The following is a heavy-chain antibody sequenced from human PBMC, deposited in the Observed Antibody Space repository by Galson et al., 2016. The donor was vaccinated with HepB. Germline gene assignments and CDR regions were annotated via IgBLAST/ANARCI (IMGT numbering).Heavy chain of an antibody. J-gene: IGHJ6*02. D-gene: IGHD3-3*01. CDR1: GFTFTYYE. Sequence: SLRLSCAASGFTFTYYEMNWVRQAPGKGLEWVSYISGGGNNKYYADSVRGRFPVSRDNARNSVYLLMNSLRAEDTAIYYCARDIRSDLRSVLRPMAGLVVFYGLDVWGQGTTVTVSS. CDR3: ARDIRSDLRSVLRPMAGLVVFYGLDV. V-gene: IGHV3-48*03. CDR2: ISGGGNNK.